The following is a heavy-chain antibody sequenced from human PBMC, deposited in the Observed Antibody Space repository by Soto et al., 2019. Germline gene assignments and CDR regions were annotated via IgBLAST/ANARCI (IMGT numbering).Heavy chain of an antibody. J-gene: IGHJ4*02. CDR1: GFTFSSYA. CDR3: AKSRVFIGAIVTLLDS. V-gene: IGHV3-23*01. Sequence: GGSLRLSWATSGFTFSSYAMVWVRQAAEKGLEWVASISNNGDTAYYADSVKGRFTISRGNSENTLYLQMNGLRADDTALYFCAKSRVFIGAIVTLLDSWGQGTQVTVSS. CDR2: ISNNGDTA. D-gene: IGHD3-16*02.